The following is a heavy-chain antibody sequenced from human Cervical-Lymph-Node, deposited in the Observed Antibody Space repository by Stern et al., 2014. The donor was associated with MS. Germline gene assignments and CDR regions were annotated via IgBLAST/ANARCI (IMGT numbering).Heavy chain of an antibody. V-gene: IGHV1-18*01. J-gene: IGHJ4*02. CDR2: IISDNGNT. D-gene: IGHD1-26*01. CDR3: VYSASLGGVLFDY. CDR1: GYTFPTYD. Sequence: VQLVQSGAEVKKPGASVKVSCQASGYTFPTYDISWVRQAPGQGLAWMGWIISDNGNTHSAQKVQGRVSMTIDPSTLTAYMELRSLRSDDTSVYFCVYSASLGGVLFDYWGQGTLVTVSA.